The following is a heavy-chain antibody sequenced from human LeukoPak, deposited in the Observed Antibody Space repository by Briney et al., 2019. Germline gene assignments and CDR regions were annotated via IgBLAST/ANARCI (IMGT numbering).Heavy chain of an antibody. J-gene: IGHJ4*02. CDR2: ISAYNGNT. CDR1: GYTFTSYG. V-gene: IGHV1-18*04. Sequence: ASVKVSCKASGYTFTSYGISWVRQAPGQGLEWMGWISAYNGNTNYAQKLQGRVTMTTDTSTCTAYMELRSLRSDDTAVYYCARDSDRIAAAAIGDYWGQGTLVTVSS. D-gene: IGHD6-13*01. CDR3: ARDSDRIAAAAIGDY.